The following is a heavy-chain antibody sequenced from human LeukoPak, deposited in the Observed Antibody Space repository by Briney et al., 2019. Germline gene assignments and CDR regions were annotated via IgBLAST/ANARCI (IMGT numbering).Heavy chain of an antibody. V-gene: IGHV4-61*01. Sequence: PSETLSLTCTVSGGSVSSGRYYWSWIRQPPGKGLEWIGYFYYSGSTNYNPSLKTRVTISVDTSKNQFSLKVSSVTAADTAVYYCARKRTGDQGYYFDYWGQGTLVTVPS. CDR3: ARKRTGDQGYYFDY. J-gene: IGHJ4*02. CDR2: FYYSGST. D-gene: IGHD1-1*01. CDR1: GGSVSSGRYY.